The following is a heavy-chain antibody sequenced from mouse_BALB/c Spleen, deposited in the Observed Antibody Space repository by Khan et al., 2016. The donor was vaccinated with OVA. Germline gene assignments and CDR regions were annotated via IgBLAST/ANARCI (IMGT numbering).Heavy chain of an antibody. Sequence: EVQLQESGPDLVKPSQSLSLTCTVTGYSITSGYSWHWIRQFPGNKLECMDHIHYSGSTNYNPSLKSRTPFTRDKSKNQFFLQLNSVTSEDTATYYVARSGTTVVAYWYFDVWGAGTTVTVSS. CDR3: ARSGTTVVAYWYFDV. CDR1: GYSITSGYS. D-gene: IGHD1-1*01. V-gene: IGHV3-1*02. CDR2: IHYSGST. J-gene: IGHJ1*01.